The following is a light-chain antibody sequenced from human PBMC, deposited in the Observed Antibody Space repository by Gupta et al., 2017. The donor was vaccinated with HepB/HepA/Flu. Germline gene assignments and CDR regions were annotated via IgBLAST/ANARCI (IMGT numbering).Light chain of an antibody. V-gene: IGLV1-47*01. J-gene: IGLJ3*02. CDR1: SSNIGSNY. CDR3: AAWDDSLSGSWV. Sequence: QSVLTQPPSASGTPGQRVTISCSGSSSNIGSNYVYWYQQIPGTAPKLLIYRNNQRPSGVPDRFSGSNSGTSASLAISGLRSEDEADYYCAAWDDSLSGSWVFGGGTKLTVL. CDR2: RNN.